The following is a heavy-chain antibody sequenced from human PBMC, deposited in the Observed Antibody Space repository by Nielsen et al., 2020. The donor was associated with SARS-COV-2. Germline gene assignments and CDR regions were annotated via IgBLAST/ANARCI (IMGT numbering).Heavy chain of an antibody. CDR2: IKEDGSEK. CDR3: ARDGGSSGYDLFDN. D-gene: IGHD5-12*01. CDR1: GFTFSRFW. Sequence: GESLKISCAASGFTFSRFWMTWVRQAPGKGLEWVANIKEDGSEKNYVDSVKGRFTISRDNAENSVYLQMNSLRAEDTAVYYCARDGGSSGYDLFDNWGQGTLVSVSS. J-gene: IGHJ4*02. V-gene: IGHV3-7*01.